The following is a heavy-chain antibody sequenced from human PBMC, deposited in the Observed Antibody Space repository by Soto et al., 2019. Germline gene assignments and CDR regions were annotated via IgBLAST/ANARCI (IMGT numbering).Heavy chain of an antibody. CDR2: INHSGST. Sequence: SETLSLTCAVYGGSFSGYYWSWIRQPPGKGLEWIGEINHSGSTNYNPSLMSRVTISVDTSKNQFSLKLNSVTAADTGVYYCVRGSRRGLDYWGEGTVVTVSS. CDR1: GGSFSGYY. D-gene: IGHD3-16*01. V-gene: IGHV4-34*01. J-gene: IGHJ4*02. CDR3: VRGSRRGLDY.